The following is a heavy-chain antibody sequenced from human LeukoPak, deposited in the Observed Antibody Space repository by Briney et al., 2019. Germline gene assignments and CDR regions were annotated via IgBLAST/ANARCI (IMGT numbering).Heavy chain of an antibody. CDR3: ARGSGTTFRPGGPPSY. D-gene: IGHD1-7*01. Sequence: SETLSLTCAVYGGSFSGYYWSWIRQPPGKGLEWIGEINHSGSTNYNPSLKSRVTISVDTSKNQFSLKLSSVTAADTAVYYCARGSGTTFRPGGPPSYWGQGTLVTVSS. V-gene: IGHV4-34*01. CDR2: INHSGST. CDR1: GGSFSGYY. J-gene: IGHJ4*02.